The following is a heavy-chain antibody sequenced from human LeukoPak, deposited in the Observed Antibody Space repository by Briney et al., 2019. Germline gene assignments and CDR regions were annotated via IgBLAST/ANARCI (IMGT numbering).Heavy chain of an antibody. CDR1: GFTFSSYG. CDR2: IRYDGSNK. CDR3: AKGNQNCGGDCYSIDY. D-gene: IGHD2-21*02. Sequence: QSGVCLRLSCAASGFTFSSYGMHWVRQAPGKGLEWVAFIRYDGSNKYYADSVKGRFTISRDNSKNTLYLQMNSLRAEDTAVYYCAKGNQNCGGDCYSIDYWGQGTLVTVSS. J-gene: IGHJ4*02. V-gene: IGHV3-30*02.